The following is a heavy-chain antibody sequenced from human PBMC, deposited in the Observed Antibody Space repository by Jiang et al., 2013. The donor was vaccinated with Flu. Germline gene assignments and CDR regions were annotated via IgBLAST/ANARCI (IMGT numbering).Heavy chain of an antibody. CDR1: GDSISTYY. CDR2: IWYSGRT. J-gene: IGHJ4*02. V-gene: IGHV4-59*01. D-gene: IGHD3-10*01. Sequence: GPGLVKPSETLSLTCTVSGDSISTYYWTWIRQPPGKGLEWIGYIWYSGRTNSKSSLKSRVTISLDMSKNQFSLNLRSVTAADTAVYYCARASGVPTPSGFDRWGQGTLVTVSS. CDR3: ARASGVPTPSGFDR.